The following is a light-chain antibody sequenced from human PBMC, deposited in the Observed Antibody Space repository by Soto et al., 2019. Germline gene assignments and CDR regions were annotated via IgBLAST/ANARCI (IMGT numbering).Light chain of an antibody. V-gene: IGKV3-11*01. CDR3: QQFSSYPLT. J-gene: IGKJ4*01. CDR2: GAS. Sequence: EIVLTQSPATLSLSPLERATLSFRASQSVSTYLAWYQQKPGQAPRLLIYGASTRATGIPARFSGSGSGTDFTLTISRLEPEDFAVYYCQQFSSYPLTFGGGTKVDIK. CDR1: QSVSTY.